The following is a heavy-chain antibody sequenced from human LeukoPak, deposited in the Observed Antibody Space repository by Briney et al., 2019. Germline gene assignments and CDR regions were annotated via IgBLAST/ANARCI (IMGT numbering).Heavy chain of an antibody. Sequence: GGSLRLSCAASGFTFSSYAMHWVRQAPGKGLERVAVISYDGSNKYYADSVKGRFTISRDNSKNTLYLQMNSLRAEDTAVYYCARGHSGSYVRIDYWGQGTLVTVSS. CDR2: ISYDGSNK. J-gene: IGHJ4*02. CDR1: GFTFSSYA. CDR3: ARGHSGSYVRIDY. D-gene: IGHD1-26*01. V-gene: IGHV3-30-3*01.